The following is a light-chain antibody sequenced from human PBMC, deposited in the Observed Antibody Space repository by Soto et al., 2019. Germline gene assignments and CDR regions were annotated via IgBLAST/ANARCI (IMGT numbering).Light chain of an antibody. CDR1: SSDVGGSNY. CDR2: DVS. J-gene: IGLJ1*01. Sequence: QSALTQPASVSGSPGQSITISCTGTSSDVGGSNYVSWYQQHPGKAPKVMIYDVSNRPSGVSNRFSGSKSGNTASLTISGLQAEDEADYYCSSYTSTSTPDVFGTGTKLTVL. V-gene: IGLV2-14*01. CDR3: SSYTSTSTPDV.